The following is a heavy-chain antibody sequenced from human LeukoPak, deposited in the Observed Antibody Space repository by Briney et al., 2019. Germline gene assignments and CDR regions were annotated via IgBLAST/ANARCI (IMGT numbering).Heavy chain of an antibody. Sequence: SQTLSLTCAGSGGSISSGDYPWSWIRQPPGKGLEWIGYIFHTGHTSYNPSLKSRVTISGDMSKNQLSLKLNSVTAADTAVYYCARWAVAGYFDYWGQGTLVTVSS. J-gene: IGHJ4*02. CDR1: GGSISSGDYP. D-gene: IGHD6-19*01. V-gene: IGHV4-30-2*01. CDR3: ARWAVAGYFDY. CDR2: IFHTGHT.